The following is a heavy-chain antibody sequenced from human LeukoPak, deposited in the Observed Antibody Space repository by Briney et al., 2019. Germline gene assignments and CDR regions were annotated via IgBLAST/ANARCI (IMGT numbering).Heavy chain of an antibody. V-gene: IGHV1-18*01. CDR2: ISAYNGNT. CDR3: ARDRTTPKDGYNVDY. D-gene: IGHD5-24*01. J-gene: IGHJ4*02. CDR1: GYTFTSYG. Sequence: GASVKVSCKASGYTFTSYGISWVRQAPGQGLEWMGWISAYNGNTNYAQKLQGRGTMTTDTSTSTADMELRSLRSDDTAVYYCARDRTTPKDGYNVDYWGQGTLVTVSS.